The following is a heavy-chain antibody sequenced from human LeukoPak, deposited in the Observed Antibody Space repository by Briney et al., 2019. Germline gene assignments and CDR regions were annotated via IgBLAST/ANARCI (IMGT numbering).Heavy chain of an antibody. V-gene: IGHV3-49*03. CDR2: IRSKTYGGTT. CDR1: GFTFGTYA. Sequence: GGSLRLSCTSSGFTFGTYAVSWFRQAPGKGLEWVAFIRSKTYGGTTEYAASVKGRFTISRDDSKSIAYLQMHSLKTEDTAVYYCTRYSGRTDYWGQGTLVSVSS. CDR3: TRYSGRTDY. D-gene: IGHD5-18*01. J-gene: IGHJ4*02.